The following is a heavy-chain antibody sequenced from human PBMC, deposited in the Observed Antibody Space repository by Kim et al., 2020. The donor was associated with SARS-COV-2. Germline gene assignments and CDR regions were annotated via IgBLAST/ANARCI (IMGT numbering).Heavy chain of an antibody. J-gene: IGHJ5*02. D-gene: IGHD1-26*01. CDR2: GREQ. Sequence: GREQCYGGAVEGRFTIARDNAKNSLCLQMNSLRAEDTAVYYCARAATFAGSWGQGTLVTVSS. CDR3: ARAATFAGS. V-gene: IGHV3-7*03.